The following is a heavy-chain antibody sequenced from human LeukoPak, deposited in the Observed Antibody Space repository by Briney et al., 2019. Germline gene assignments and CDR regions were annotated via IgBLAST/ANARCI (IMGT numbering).Heavy chain of an antibody. CDR3: ARGRRGSSYSSSWYGPYFDY. CDR1: GGSFSGYY. Sequence: SETVSLTCAVYGGSFSGYYWSWIRQPPGKGLEWIGEINHSGSTNYNPSLKSRVTISVDTSKNQFSLKLSSVTAADTAVYYCARGRRGSSYSSSWYGPYFDYWGQGTLVTVSS. V-gene: IGHV4-34*01. CDR2: INHSGST. J-gene: IGHJ4*02. D-gene: IGHD6-13*01.